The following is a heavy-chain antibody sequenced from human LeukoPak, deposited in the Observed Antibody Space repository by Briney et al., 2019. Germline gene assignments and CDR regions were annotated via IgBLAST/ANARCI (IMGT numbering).Heavy chain of an antibody. D-gene: IGHD2-2*01. CDR1: GCHLKRYW. J-gene: IGHJ6*02. V-gene: IGHV5-51*01. CDR2: IYPGDSDT. Sequence: GESLKISRNCSGCHLKRYWMDLVRQMPGKGLEWMGIIYPGDSDTRYSPSFQGQVTISADKSISTAYLHWSSLKASDTAMYYCARDYLAVVKSALSPYYYYVIDYWGQGTTVTVSS. CDR3: ARDYLAVVKSALSPYYYYVIDY.